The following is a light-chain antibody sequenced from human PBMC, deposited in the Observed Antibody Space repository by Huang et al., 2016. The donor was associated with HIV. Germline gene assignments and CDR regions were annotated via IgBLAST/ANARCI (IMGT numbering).Light chain of an antibody. V-gene: IGKV3-15*01. CDR3: QQYNNWPRT. CDR1: QNVNSN. Sequence: EIVMTQSPATLSVSPGERATLSCRASQNVNSNLAWYKQKPGQAPRLLIDDASTRATGIPARFSGSGSGTEFTLTISRLQSEDFAVYYCQQYNNWPRTFGQGTKVEIK. CDR2: DAS. J-gene: IGKJ1*01.